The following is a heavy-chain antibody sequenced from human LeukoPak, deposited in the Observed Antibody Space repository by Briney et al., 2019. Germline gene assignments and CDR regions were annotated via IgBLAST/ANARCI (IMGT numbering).Heavy chain of an antibody. CDR1: GYTFTSYG. CDR2: ISAYNGNT. J-gene: IGHJ4*02. CDR3: ARGRSNIVRDFGTFDY. Sequence: ASVKVSCKASGYTFTSYGISWVRQAPGQGLEWMGWISAYNGNTNYAQKLQGRVTMTTDTSTSTAYMELRSLRSDDTAVYYCARGRSNIVRDFGTFDYWGRGTLVTVSS. D-gene: IGHD3/OR15-3a*01. V-gene: IGHV1-18*01.